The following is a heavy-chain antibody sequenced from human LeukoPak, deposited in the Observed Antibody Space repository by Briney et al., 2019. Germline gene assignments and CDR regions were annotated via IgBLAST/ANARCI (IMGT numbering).Heavy chain of an antibody. D-gene: IGHD6-19*01. V-gene: IGHV3-11*04. CDR1: GFTFSDYY. J-gene: IGHJ4*02. Sequence: GGSLRLSCAASGFTFSDYYMSWIRQAPGKGLEWVSYISSSGSTIYYADSAKGRFTISRDNAKNSLSLQMNSPRAEDTAVYYCARIVVDSRGWYHFDYWGQGTLVTVSS. CDR2: ISSSGSTI. CDR3: ARIVVDSRGWYHFDY.